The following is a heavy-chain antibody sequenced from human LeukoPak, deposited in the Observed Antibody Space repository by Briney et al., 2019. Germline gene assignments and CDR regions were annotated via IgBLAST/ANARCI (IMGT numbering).Heavy chain of an antibody. CDR2: ISSSGSTI. Sequence: PGGSLRLSCAASGFTFSDYYMSWIRQAPGKGLEWVSYISSSGSTIYYADSVKGRFTISRDNAKNSLYLQMNSLRAEDTAVYYCARDYPLGYCSSTSCYAGWGDYYYGMDVWGQGTTVTVSS. J-gene: IGHJ6*02. CDR1: GFTFSDYY. CDR3: ARDYPLGYCSSTSCYAGWGDYYYGMDV. V-gene: IGHV3-11*01. D-gene: IGHD2-2*03.